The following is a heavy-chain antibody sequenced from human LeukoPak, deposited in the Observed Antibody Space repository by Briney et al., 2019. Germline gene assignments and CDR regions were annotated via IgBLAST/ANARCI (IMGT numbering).Heavy chain of an antibody. D-gene: IGHD6-19*01. CDR3: ARDPTWAVARSDFDY. J-gene: IGHJ4*02. CDR2: ISSSSSYI. CDR1: GFIFSSYS. V-gene: IGHV3-21*01. Sequence: PGGSLRLSCAASGFIFSSYSMNWVRQAPGKGLEWVSSISSSSSYIYYADSVKGRFTISRDNAKNSLYLQMNSLRAEDTAVYYCARDPTWAVARSDFDYWGQGTLVTVYS.